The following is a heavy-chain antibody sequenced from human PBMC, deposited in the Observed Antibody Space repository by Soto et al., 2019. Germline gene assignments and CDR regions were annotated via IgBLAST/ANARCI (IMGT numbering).Heavy chain of an antibody. Sequence: QVQLQESGPGLVKPSQTLSLTCTVSGGSISSGDYYWSGIRQPPGKGLEWLGYISYSGSTYYHPSLKSRVTISVDTSKYQSSLTLSSVTAADTAVYYWARGGAYDSSGYSYGLEYWGQGTLVTVSS. CDR3: ARGGAYDSSGYSYGLEY. J-gene: IGHJ4*02. CDR2: ISYSGST. CDR1: GGSISSGDYY. V-gene: IGHV4-30-4*01. D-gene: IGHD3-22*01.